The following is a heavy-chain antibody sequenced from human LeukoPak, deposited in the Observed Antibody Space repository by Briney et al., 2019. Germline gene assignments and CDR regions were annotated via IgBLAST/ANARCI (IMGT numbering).Heavy chain of an antibody. CDR1: GFTFSDYY. V-gene: IGHV3-11*05. CDR2: ISSSSSYT. Sequence: GGSLRLSCAASGFTFSDYYMSWIRQAPGKGLEWVSYISSSSSYTNYADSVKGRFTISRDNTKNTQYLQMNSLRAEDTAVYYCTRDLDGSGNYHWFDPWGQGTLVTVSS. D-gene: IGHD3-10*01. J-gene: IGHJ5*02. CDR3: TRDLDGSGNYHWFDP.